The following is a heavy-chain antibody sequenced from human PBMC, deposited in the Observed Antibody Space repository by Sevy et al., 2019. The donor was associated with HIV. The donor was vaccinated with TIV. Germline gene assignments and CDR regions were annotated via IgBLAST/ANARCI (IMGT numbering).Heavy chain of an antibody. J-gene: IGHJ5*02. CDR2: IYYSGST. V-gene: IGHV4-31*03. CDR1: GGSISSGGYY. CDR3: ARAIYPPEDNWLDP. Sequence: SETLSLTCTVSGGSISSGGYYWSWIRQHPGKGLEWIGYIYYSGSTYYNPSLKSRVTISVDTSKNQFSLKLSSVTAADTAVYYCARAIYPPEDNWLDPWGQGTLVTVSS.